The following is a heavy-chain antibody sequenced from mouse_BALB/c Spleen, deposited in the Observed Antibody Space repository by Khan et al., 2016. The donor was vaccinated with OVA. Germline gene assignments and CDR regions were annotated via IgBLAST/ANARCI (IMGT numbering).Heavy chain of an antibody. V-gene: IGHV1-7*01. J-gene: IGHJ2*01. CDR3: ARRCLRWDFDY. D-gene: IGHD1-1*01. CDR1: GYTFINYW. Sequence: QVQLQQSGAELAKPGASVKMSCKASGYTFINYWILWVKQRPGQGLEWIGYINPSTGYTEYNQNFKDKATLTADKSSSTAYMQLSSLTSEDSAVYDSARRCLRWDFDYWGQGTTLTVSS. CDR2: INPSTGYT.